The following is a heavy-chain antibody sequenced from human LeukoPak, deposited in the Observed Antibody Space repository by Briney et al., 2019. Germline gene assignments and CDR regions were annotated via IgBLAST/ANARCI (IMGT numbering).Heavy chain of an antibody. V-gene: IGHV1-18*01. J-gene: IGHJ4*02. CDR3: ARALIAYYFDY. D-gene: IGHD2-8*01. CDR2: IRSYNGNT. Sequence: SLRVSCEASGYTFTSYGIRWVRQPPGQGLEWVACIRSYNGNTNYAQTLKGRVTMTTDKSTSKAYMELRSLRSDDTAVYYCARALIAYYFDYWGQGTLVTVSS. CDR1: GYTFTSYG.